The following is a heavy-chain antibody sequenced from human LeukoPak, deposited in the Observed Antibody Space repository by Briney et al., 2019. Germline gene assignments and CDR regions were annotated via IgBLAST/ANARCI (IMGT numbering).Heavy chain of an antibody. J-gene: IGHJ6*03. CDR2: ISSSSSTI. D-gene: IGHD3-10*01. CDR1: GFTFSSYS. V-gene: IGHV3-48*01. CDR3: ARENGSWFGDSWWYYYYMGV. Sequence: QAGGSLRLSCAASGFTFSSYSMNWVRQAPGKGLEWVSYISSSSSTIYYADSVKGRFTISRDNAKNSLYLQMNSLRAEDTAVYYCARENGSWFGDSWWYYYYMGVWGKGTTVTVSS.